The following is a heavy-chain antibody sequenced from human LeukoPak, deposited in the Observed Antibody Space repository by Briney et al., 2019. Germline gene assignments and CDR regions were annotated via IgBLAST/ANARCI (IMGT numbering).Heavy chain of an antibody. V-gene: IGHV4-30-2*01. CDR2: IYHSGST. D-gene: IGHD3-22*01. CDR3: ARGKYYYDSSGFHPDAFDI. Sequence: NPSETLSLTCAVSGGSISSGGYSWSWIRQPPGKGLEWIGYIYHSGSTYYNPSLKSRVTISVDRSKNQFSLKLSSVTAADTAVYYCARGKYYYDSSGFHPDAFDIWGQGTMVTVSS. J-gene: IGHJ3*02. CDR1: GGSISSGGYS.